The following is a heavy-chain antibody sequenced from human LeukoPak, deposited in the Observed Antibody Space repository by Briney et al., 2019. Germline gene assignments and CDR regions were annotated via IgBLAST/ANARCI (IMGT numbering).Heavy chain of an antibody. J-gene: IGHJ5*02. CDR3: AREGAPYSSSDRFDP. D-gene: IGHD6-6*01. CDR1: GFTFSSYS. CDR2: ISSSSSYI. Sequence: GGSLRLSCAASGFTFSSYSMTWVRQAPGKGLEWVSSISSSSSYIYYADSVKGRFTISRDNAKNSLYLQMNSLRAEDTAVYYCAREGAPYSSSDRFDPWGQGTLVTVSS. V-gene: IGHV3-21*01.